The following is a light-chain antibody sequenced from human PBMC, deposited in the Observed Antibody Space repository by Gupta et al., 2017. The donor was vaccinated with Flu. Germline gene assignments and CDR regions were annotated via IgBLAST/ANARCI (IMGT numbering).Light chain of an antibody. CDR2: QND. CDR1: NSKLGCNF. CDR3: ITEDDSRSAYV. J-gene: IGLJ1*01. V-gene: IGLV1-47*01. Sequence: ITCSGINSKLGCNFIHWYQQRPGAAPKLLIYQNDRRSSGVPERFSGSKSGTSASLTISGLRAEDEADYYCITEDDSRSAYVFGTGTKLTVL.